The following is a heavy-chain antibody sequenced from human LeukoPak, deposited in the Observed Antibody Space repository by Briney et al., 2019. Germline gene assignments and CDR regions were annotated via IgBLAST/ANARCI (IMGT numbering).Heavy chain of an antibody. Sequence: ASVKVSCKASGYTFTSYAMNWVRQAPGQGLEWMGWMNPNSGNTGYAQKFQGRVTITRNTSISTAYMELSSLRSEDTAVYYCASGPKYYDFWSGYSDDAFDIWGQGTMVTVSS. CDR1: GYTFTSYA. V-gene: IGHV1-8*03. CDR3: ASGPKYYDFWSGYSDDAFDI. J-gene: IGHJ3*02. CDR2: MNPNSGNT. D-gene: IGHD3-3*01.